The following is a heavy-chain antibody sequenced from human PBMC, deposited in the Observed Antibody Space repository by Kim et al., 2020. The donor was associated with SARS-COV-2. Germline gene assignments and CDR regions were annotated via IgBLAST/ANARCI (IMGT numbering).Heavy chain of an antibody. CDR2: IYDGGIT. V-gene: IGHV3-53*01. CDR1: GLTVSSNY. J-gene: IGHJ6*02. Sequence: GGSLRLSCVASGLTVSSNYMSWVRQAPGKGLEWVSVIYDGGITKHADSVKGRFSISRDNSKNTLFLQMNSLRVEDTAVYYCARDQWAYSNYQYHYNGMDVWGQGTTVIVSS. CDR3: ARDQWAYSNYQYHYNGMDV. D-gene: IGHD3-16*01.